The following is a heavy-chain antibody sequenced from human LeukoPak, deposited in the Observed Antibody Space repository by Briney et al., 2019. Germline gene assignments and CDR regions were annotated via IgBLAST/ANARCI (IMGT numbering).Heavy chain of an antibody. CDR3: ARGPGEGGHYFDY. CDR1: GGTFSSYA. Sequence: SVKVSCKASGGTFSSYAISWVRQAPGQGLEWMGGIIPIFGTANYAQKFQGRVTITADESTSTAYMELSSPRSEDTAVYYCARGPGEGGHYFDYWGQGTLVTVSS. V-gene: IGHV1-69*13. J-gene: IGHJ4*02. D-gene: IGHD3-16*01. CDR2: IIPIFGTA.